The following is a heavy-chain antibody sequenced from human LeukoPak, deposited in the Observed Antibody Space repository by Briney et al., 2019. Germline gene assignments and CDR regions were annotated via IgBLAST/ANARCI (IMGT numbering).Heavy chain of an antibody. CDR3: ARGSGVLYDSRVGFDY. V-gene: IGHV4-4*07. Sequence: SETLSLTCTVSGGSISSYYWSWLRQPAGKGLEWIGRIYTSGSTNYNPSLKSRVTMSVDTSKNQFSLKLSSVTAADTDVYYCARGSGVLYDSRVGFDYWGQGPLVSVSS. D-gene: IGHD3-22*01. CDR2: IYTSGST. CDR1: GGSISSYY. J-gene: IGHJ4*02.